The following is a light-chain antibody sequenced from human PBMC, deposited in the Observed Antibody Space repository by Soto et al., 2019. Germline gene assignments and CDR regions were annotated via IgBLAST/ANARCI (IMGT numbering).Light chain of an antibody. CDR2: NAS. CDR3: QHCDTSWP. CDR1: RNIERW. Sequence: DIQMTQSPSTLSGSVGDRFTITCRASRNIERWLAWYQQKPGKPPKLLILNASTLGSGVPSRFSGSGSGTEFTLTISGLQPDDFATYYCQHCDTSWPFGQGTKVDIK. V-gene: IGKV1-5*01. J-gene: IGKJ1*01.